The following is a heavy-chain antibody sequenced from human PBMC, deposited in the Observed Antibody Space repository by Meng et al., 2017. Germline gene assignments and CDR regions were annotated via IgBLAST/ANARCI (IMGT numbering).Heavy chain of an antibody. J-gene: IGHJ4*02. D-gene: IGHD2-15*01. CDR2: IYSGGST. Sequence: GGSLRPSCAASGFTVSSNYMSWVRQAPGKGLEWVSVIYSGGSTYYADSVKGRFTISRDNSKNTLYLQMNSLRAEDTAVYYCARVGGSRIAGFDYWGQGTLVTVSS. CDR3: ARVGGSRIAGFDY. CDR1: GFTVSSNY. V-gene: IGHV3-66*02.